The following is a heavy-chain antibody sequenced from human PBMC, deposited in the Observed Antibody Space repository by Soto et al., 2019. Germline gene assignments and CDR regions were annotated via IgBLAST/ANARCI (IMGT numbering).Heavy chain of an antibody. CDR2: IYDSGST. J-gene: IGHJ4*02. D-gene: IGHD3-22*01. V-gene: IGHV4-30-4*01. Sequence: SETLSLTCTVSGGSISSGDYYWSWIRQPPGKGLEWIGYIYDSGSTHYNPSLKSRVTISVDTSKNQFSLKLNSVTAADTAVYYCARRADYDSSGYYFLDYWGQGTLVTVSS. CDR1: GGSISSGDYY. CDR3: ARRADYDSSGYYFLDY.